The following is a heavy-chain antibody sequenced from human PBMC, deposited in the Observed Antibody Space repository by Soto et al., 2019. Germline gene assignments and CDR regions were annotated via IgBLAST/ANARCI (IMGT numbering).Heavy chain of an antibody. Sequence: QVQLQQWGAGLLKPSETLSLTCAVYGGSFSGYYWSWIRQPPVKGLEWIGEINHSGGTNYNPSLKSRVTISVDTSKNQVSLKLSSVTAADTAVFYCARLRWEQPWVFDYWGQGTLVTGSS. CDR3: ARLRWEQPWVFDY. D-gene: IGHD1-26*01. J-gene: IGHJ4*02. CDR2: INHSGGT. V-gene: IGHV4-34*02. CDR1: GGSFSGYY.